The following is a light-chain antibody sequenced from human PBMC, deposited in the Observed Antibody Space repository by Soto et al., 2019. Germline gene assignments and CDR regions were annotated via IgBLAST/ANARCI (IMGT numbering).Light chain of an antibody. CDR3: QQYGSSPRT. J-gene: IGKJ1*01. Sequence: EIVLTQSPGSLSLSPGERATLSCRASQSVSSSYLGWYQQTPGQTPRLLIYAASSRATGIPDRFSGSGSGTDFSLTISRLEAEDFAVYYCQQYGSSPRTFGQGTKVDIK. CDR2: AAS. CDR1: QSVSSSY. V-gene: IGKV3-20*01.